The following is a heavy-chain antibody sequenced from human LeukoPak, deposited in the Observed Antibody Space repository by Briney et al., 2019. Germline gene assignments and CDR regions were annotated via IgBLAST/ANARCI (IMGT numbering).Heavy chain of an antibody. D-gene: IGHD2-15*01. CDR3: ARGPREVVVAAIQSPYYYYGMDV. Sequence: SETLCLTCAVYGGSFNGYYWSWIRQPPGKGLEGIGEINHSRNTNYNPSLKSRVTISVDTSKNQFSLKLSSVTAADTAVYYCARGPREVVVAAIQSPYYYYGMDVWGQGTTVTASS. CDR1: GGSFNGYY. V-gene: IGHV4-34*01. J-gene: IGHJ6*02. CDR2: INHSRNT.